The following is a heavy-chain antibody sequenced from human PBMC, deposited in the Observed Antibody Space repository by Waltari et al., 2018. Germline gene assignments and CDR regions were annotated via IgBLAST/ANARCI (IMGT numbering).Heavy chain of an antibody. Sequence: QLQLQESGPGLVKPSETLSLSCTVSGGSIGSSRYYWGWIRRPPGKGLEWIGSISFRGSPHYNPSLKRRLRISIDTSKNHVSLQMTSVTAADTALYYCASQRAALSDSDDGFDIWGPGTMVTVSS. CDR3: ASQRAALSDSDDGFDI. D-gene: IGHD6-13*01. CDR2: ISFRGSP. J-gene: IGHJ3*02. V-gene: IGHV4-39*02. CDR1: GGSIGSSRYY.